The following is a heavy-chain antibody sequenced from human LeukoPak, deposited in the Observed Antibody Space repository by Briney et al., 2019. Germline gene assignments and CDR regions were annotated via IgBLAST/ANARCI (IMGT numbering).Heavy chain of an antibody. CDR1: GGSISSGGYS. CDR3: ARAPNYYDSSGYPYWYFDL. Sequence: PSETLSLACAVSGGSISSGGYSWSWIRQPPGKGLEWIGYIYHRGSTYYNPSLKSRVTISVDRSKNQFSLKLSSVTAADTAVYYCARAPNYYDSSGYPYWYFDLWGRGTLVTVSS. CDR2: IYHRGST. J-gene: IGHJ2*01. D-gene: IGHD3-22*01. V-gene: IGHV4-30-2*01.